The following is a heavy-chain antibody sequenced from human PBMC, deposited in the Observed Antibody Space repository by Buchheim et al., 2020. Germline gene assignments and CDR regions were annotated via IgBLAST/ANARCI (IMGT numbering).Heavy chain of an antibody. Sequence: QVQLVESGGGVVQPGRSLRLSCAASGFTFSSYGMHWVRQAPGKGLEWVAVIWYDGSNKYYADSVKGRFTISRDNSKNPLYLQMNSLRAEDTAVYYCAREHEDFWSGYCDYWGQGTL. V-gene: IGHV3-33*01. CDR3: AREHEDFWSGYCDY. D-gene: IGHD3-3*01. J-gene: IGHJ4*02. CDR1: GFTFSSYG. CDR2: IWYDGSNK.